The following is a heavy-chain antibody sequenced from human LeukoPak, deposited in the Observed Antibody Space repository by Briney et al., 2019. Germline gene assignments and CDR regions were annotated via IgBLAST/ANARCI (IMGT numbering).Heavy chain of an antibody. CDR1: GFTFSSYS. CDR2: ISSSSSTI. J-gene: IGHJ3*01. V-gene: IGHV3-48*01. Sequence: AGGSLRLSCAASGFTFSSYSMNWVRQAPGKGLEWVSYISSSSSTIYYADSVKGRFTISRDNAKNSLYPQMNSLRAEDTAVYYCARGDYGDYLWGQGTMVTVSS. D-gene: IGHD4-17*01. CDR3: ARGDYGDYL.